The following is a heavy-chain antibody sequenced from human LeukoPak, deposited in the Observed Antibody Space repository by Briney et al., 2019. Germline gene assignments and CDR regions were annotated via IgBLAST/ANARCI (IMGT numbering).Heavy chain of an antibody. Sequence: SETLSLTCTVSGYSISSGYCWGWIRQTPEKGLEWIGYVCYPGTTSYRPSLNSRVAISLDTSKNQFSLRLTSVTAADTAVYYCASGGIAGWYFDLWGRGTLVTVSS. D-gene: IGHD1-14*01. CDR1: GYSISSGYC. V-gene: IGHV4-38-2*02. CDR2: VCYPGTT. CDR3: ASGGIAGWYFDL. J-gene: IGHJ2*01.